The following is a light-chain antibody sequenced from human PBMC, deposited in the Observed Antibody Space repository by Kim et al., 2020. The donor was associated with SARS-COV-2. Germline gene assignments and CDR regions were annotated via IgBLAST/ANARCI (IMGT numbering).Light chain of an antibody. Sequence: VTISGTGSSSNIGAGYDGHWYQQLPGTAPKLLIYGNSNRPSGVPDRFSGSKSGTSASLAITGLQAEDEADYYCQSYDSSLSGRVFGGGTQLTVL. CDR1: SSNIGAGYD. V-gene: IGLV1-40*01. CDR3: QSYDSSLSGRV. J-gene: IGLJ2*01. CDR2: GNS.